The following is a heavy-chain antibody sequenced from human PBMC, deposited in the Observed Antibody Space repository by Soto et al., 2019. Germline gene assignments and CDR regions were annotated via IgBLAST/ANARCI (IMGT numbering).Heavy chain of an antibody. J-gene: IGHJ6*02. Sequence: QVQLVESGGGGVKPGRFPRLSCAAPGFTFSSYGMHWVRQAPGKGLEWVAVIWYDGSNKYYADSVKGRFTISRDNSKNTLYLQMNSLRAEDTAVYYCARDLEEGTALDVWGQGTTVTVSS. D-gene: IGHD5-18*01. CDR2: IWYDGSNK. CDR3: ARDLEEGTALDV. CDR1: GFTFSSYG. V-gene: IGHV3-33*01.